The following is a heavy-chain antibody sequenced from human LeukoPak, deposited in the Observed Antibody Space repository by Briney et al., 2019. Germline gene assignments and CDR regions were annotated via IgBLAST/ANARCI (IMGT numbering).Heavy chain of an antibody. CDR1: GFTFSSYA. CDR3: AKEYTSSSGWYFY. Sequence: PGGSLRLSCAASGFTFSSYAMSSVRQAPGKGLGWVSSISGRERNTYYADSVKGRFTNSRDNSKNTLYLQMNSRRAEDTAVYYCAKEYTSSSGWYFYWGQGTLVTVSS. J-gene: IGHJ4*02. D-gene: IGHD6-19*01. V-gene: IGHV3-23*01. CDR2: ISGRERNT.